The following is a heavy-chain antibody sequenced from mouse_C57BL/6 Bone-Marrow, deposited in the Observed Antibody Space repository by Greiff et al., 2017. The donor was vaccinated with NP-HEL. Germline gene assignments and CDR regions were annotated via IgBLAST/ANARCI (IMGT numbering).Heavy chain of an antibody. D-gene: IGHD2-1*01. V-gene: IGHV1-52*01. CDR2: IDPSDSET. Sequence: QVQLQQPGAELVRPGSSVKLSYKASGYTFTSYWMHWVKQRPIQGLEWIGNIDPSDSETHYNQKFKDKATLTVDKSSSTAYMQLSSLTSEDSAVYYCATGGNSHAYWGQGTLVTVSA. CDR1: GYTFTSYW. J-gene: IGHJ3*01. CDR3: ATGGNSHAY.